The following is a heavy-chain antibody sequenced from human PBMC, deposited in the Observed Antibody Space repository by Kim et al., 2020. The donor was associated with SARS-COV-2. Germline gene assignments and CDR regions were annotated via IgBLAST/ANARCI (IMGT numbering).Heavy chain of an antibody. Sequence: SETLSLTCSVSGGSISSRSYCWGWICQPPGKGLEWIGCIFPSGSTYYKSSLRSRVTISIDTSKNQFSLKLNSVTAADTAVYYCAKRSAVNRSVFCGIDMWRKGKMVPVSS. J-gene: IGHJ3*02. CDR2: IFPSGST. CDR3: AKRSAVNRSVFCGIDM. V-gene: IGHV4-39*01. CDR1: GGSISSRSYC. D-gene: IGHD2-21*01.